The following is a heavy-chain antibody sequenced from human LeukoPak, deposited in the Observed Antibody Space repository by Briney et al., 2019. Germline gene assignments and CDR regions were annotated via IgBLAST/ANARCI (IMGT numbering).Heavy chain of an antibody. CDR3: ARVNYARYYYGMDV. CDR1: GFTFSNAW. CDR2: ISSSGSTI. J-gene: IGHJ6*02. Sequence: GGSLRLSCAASGFTFSNAWMTWVRQAPGKGLEWVSYISSSGSTIYYADSVEGRFTISRDNAKNSLYLQMNSLRAEDTAVYYCARVNYARYYYGMDVWGQGTTVTVS. D-gene: IGHD4-11*01. V-gene: IGHV3-11*01.